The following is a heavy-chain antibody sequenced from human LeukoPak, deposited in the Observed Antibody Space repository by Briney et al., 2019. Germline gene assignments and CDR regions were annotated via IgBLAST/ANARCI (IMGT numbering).Heavy chain of an antibody. CDR3: ARSIVGATTWFDY. Sequence: GGSLRLSCTASGFAFSSYWMHWVRLTPGKGLVWVSRINSDGGTTNCADSVKGRFTISRDNAKNTLYLQISSLRAEDTAVYFCARSIVGATTWFDYWGQGTLVAVSS. CDR1: GFAFSSYW. J-gene: IGHJ4*02. D-gene: IGHD1-26*01. V-gene: IGHV3-74*01. CDR2: INSDGGTT.